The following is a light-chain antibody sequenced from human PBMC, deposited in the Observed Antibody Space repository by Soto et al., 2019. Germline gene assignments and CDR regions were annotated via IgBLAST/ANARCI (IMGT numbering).Light chain of an antibody. Sequence: ESVLTQSPGTLSLSPGERATLSCRASQSVSSNYLAWYQQKPGQAPRLLIYGASTRATGIPDRFSGSGSGTDFTLTISRLEPEDSAVYYCQQYGSSPTWTFGQGNKVDIK. CDR1: QSVSSNY. V-gene: IGKV3-20*01. CDR3: QQYGSSPTWT. J-gene: IGKJ1*01. CDR2: GAS.